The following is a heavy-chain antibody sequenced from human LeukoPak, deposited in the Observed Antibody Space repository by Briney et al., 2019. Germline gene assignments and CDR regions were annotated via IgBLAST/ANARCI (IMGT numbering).Heavy chain of an antibody. CDR3: TRRTAFDI. CDR2: ISSTSDNI. V-gene: IGHV3-21*01. J-gene: IGHJ3*02. Sequence: GGSLRLSCAASGFTFSRYSMNWVRQASGEGLEWVSSISSTSDNIYYADSVKGRFTISRDNAKKSLYLQMNNLRAEDTAVYYCTRRTAFDIWGQGTMVTVSS. CDR1: GFTFSRYS.